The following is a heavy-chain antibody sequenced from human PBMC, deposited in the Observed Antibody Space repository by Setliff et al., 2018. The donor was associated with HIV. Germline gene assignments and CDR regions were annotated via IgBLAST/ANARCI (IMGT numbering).Heavy chain of an antibody. CDR3: ASEPPRSYCSGGSCPSFDAFDI. CDR1: GGTFSSYP. D-gene: IGHD2-15*01. CDR2: INPSGGST. J-gene: IGHJ3*02. Sequence: GASVKVSCKASGGTFSSYPISWVRQAPGQGLEWMGIINPSGGSTSYAQKFQGRVTMTRDTSTSTVYMELSSLRSEDTAVYYCASEPPRSYCSGGSCPSFDAFDIWGQGTMVTVSS. V-gene: IGHV1-46*01.